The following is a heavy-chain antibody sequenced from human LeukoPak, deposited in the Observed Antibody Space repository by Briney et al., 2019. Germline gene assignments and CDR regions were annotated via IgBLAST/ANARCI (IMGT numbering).Heavy chain of an antibody. CDR1: GFTFSNYA. CDR2: ITDNAYST. V-gene: IGHV3-64D*09. CDR3: VKRATVGAPSPLFDY. D-gene: IGHD1-26*01. J-gene: IGHJ4*02. Sequence: GGSLRLSCLASGFTFSNYAMHWVRQAPGKGLEYISAITDNAYSTYYADSVKGRFTISRDNSKNTLYLQMSSLTPEDTAVYYCVKRATVGAPSPLFDYWGQGALVTVSS.